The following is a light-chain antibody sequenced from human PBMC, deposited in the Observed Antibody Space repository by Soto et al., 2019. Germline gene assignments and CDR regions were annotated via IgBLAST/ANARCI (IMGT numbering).Light chain of an antibody. J-gene: IGKJ1*01. CDR1: QSVSSSY. CDR3: QQYGSSTGT. Sequence: EIVLTQSPGTLALSPGERATLSCRASQSVSSSYLAWYQQKAGRAPRLLICGAFSRATGIPDSFSSSGSGTDVTLTISRREPEDCAVYYCQQYGSSTGTFGQGTKEEIK. V-gene: IGKV3-20*01. CDR2: GAF.